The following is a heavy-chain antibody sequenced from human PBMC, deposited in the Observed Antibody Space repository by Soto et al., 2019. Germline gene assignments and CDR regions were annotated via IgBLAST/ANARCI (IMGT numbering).Heavy chain of an antibody. CDR3: ARSPIPLTASFDY. J-gene: IGHJ4*02. CDR1: GFTFNTYG. Sequence: QVQLVESGGGVVQPGRSLRLSCAASGFTFNTYGMHWVRQAPGKGLEWVAVIWYDGSNKYYADSVKGRFTISRDNSKNTLYLQMNSLRAEDTAVYYCARSPIPLTASFDYWGQGTLVTVSS. V-gene: IGHV3-33*08. CDR2: IWYDGSNK. D-gene: IGHD2-21*01.